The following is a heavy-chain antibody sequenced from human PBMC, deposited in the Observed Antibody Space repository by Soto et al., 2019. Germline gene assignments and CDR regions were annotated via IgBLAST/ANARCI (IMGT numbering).Heavy chain of an antibody. CDR2: ISGSAGSQ. V-gene: IGHV3-23*01. CDR3: AKDIAVNGRNYFDY. CDR1: GFTFIGYA. J-gene: IGHJ4*02. Sequence: PGGSLRLSCAASGFTFIGYAMSWVRQAPGKGLEWVSGISGSAGSQDYAESVKGRFTISRDNSKNILYLQMHSLRGEDTAVYFCAKDIAVNGRNYFDYWGQGALVTVSS. D-gene: IGHD6-19*01.